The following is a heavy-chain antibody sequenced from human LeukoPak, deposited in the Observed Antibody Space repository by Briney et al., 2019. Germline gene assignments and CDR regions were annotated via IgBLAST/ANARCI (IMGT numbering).Heavy chain of an antibody. V-gene: IGHV3-30*04. Sequence: GGSLRLSCAASGSTFSSYAMHWVRQAPGKGLEWVAVISYDGSNKYYADSVKGRFTISRDNSKNTLYLQMNSLRAEDTAVYYCARDWGSGWYYYYGMDVWGKGTTVTVSS. CDR3: ARDWGSGWYYYYGMDV. J-gene: IGHJ6*04. CDR1: GSTFSSYA. CDR2: ISYDGSNK. D-gene: IGHD6-19*01.